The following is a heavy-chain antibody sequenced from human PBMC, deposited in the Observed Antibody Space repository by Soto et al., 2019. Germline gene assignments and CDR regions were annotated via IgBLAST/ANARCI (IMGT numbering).Heavy chain of an antibody. V-gene: IGHV3-23*01. Sequence: GGSLRLSCAASGFTFSSYAMSWVRQAPGKGLEWVSAISGSGGSTYYADSVKGRFTISRDNSKNTLYLQMNSLTADDTAVYYCAKATTNGGWFNPFDSWGQGALVTVSS. CDR2: ISGSGGST. D-gene: IGHD6-19*01. J-gene: IGHJ4*02. CDR1: GFTFSSYA. CDR3: AKATTNGGWFNPFDS.